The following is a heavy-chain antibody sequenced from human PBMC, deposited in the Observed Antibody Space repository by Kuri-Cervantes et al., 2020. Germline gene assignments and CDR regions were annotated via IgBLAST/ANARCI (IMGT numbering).Heavy chain of an antibody. CDR3: ARVGAIAVAGPDY. D-gene: IGHD6-19*01. J-gene: IGHJ4*02. Sequence: ASVKVSCKTSGYTFNDYDISWVRQAPGQGLEWMGKISAYNGDTNYAQKLQGRVTMTTDTSTSTAYMELRSLKSDDTAVYYCARVGAIAVAGPDYWGQGTLVTVSS. CDR1: GYTFNDYD. CDR2: ISAYNGDT. V-gene: IGHV1-18*01.